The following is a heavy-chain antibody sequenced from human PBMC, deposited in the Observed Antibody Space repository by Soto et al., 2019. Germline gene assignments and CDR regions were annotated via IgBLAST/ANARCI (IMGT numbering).Heavy chain of an antibody. CDR1: EFTFSSYA. V-gene: IGHV3-23*01. CDR3: AQAKPDGDSIYNGMDV. CDR2: ISGSGGST. J-gene: IGHJ6*01. Sequence: WGSLGISCASSEFTFSSYAMSWVRQAPGKGLDWVSAISGSGGSTYYADSVKGRFTISRDNSKNTLYLQMNSLRAEDTAVYYCAQAKPDGDSIYNGMDVWGQGTTVTVSS. D-gene: IGHD4-17*01.